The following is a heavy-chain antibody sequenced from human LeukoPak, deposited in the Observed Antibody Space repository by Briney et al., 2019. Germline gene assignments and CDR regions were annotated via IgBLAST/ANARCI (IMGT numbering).Heavy chain of an antibody. D-gene: IGHD3-22*01. CDR1: GFTFSSYE. CDR3: ARVPPYSSGYYYDY. J-gene: IGHJ4*02. V-gene: IGHV3-48*03. CDR2: ISSSGSTI. Sequence: GGSLRLPCAASGFTFSSYEMNWVRQAPGKGLEWVSYISSSGSTIYYADSVKGRFTISRGNAKNSLYLQMNSLRAEDTTVYYCARVPPYSSGYYYDYWGQGTLVTVSS.